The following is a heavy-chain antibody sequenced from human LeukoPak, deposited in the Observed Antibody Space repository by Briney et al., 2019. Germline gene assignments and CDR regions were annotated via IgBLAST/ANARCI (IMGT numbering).Heavy chain of an antibody. CDR3: ARDSASGSYRHAFDI. J-gene: IGHJ3*02. CDR1: GFTFSSYS. Sequence: GWSLRLSCAASGFTFSSYSMNWVRQAPGKGLEWVSYISRSSSTISYADSVKGRYTISRDNAKNSLYLQMNSLRDEDTAVYYCARDSASGSYRHAFDIWGQGTMVTVSS. D-gene: IGHD1-26*01. V-gene: IGHV3-48*02. CDR2: ISRSSSTI.